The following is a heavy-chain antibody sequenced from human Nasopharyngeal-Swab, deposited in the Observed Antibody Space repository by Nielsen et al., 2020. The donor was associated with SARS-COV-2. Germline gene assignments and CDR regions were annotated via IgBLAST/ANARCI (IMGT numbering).Heavy chain of an antibody. V-gene: IGHV1-18*01. D-gene: IGHD3-10*01. J-gene: IGHJ4*02. CDR2: ISAYKGAT. CDR3: ARGGVVWFGELSGY. Sequence: SVKVSCKASGYTFISYGISWVRQAPGQRLEWMGWISAYKGATNYAQKFQGRVTMTTDTSTSTAYMELRNLRPDDTAVYYWARGGVVWFGELSGYWGQGTLVTVSS. CDR1: GYTFISYG.